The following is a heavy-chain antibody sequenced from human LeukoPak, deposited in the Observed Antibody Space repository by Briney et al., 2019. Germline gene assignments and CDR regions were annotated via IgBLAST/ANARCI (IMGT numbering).Heavy chain of an antibody. V-gene: IGHV3-53*01. CDR1: GFIVSRND. J-gene: IGHJ5*02. CDR2: IYSGGST. CDR3: ARGPRGFDP. Sequence: RGSLRLSCAASGFIVSRNDMSWVRQAPGKGLEWVSVIYSGGSTSYADSVKGRFTISRDNPKNTLYLQMNSLRAEDTAMYYCARGPRGFDPWGQGTLVTVSS.